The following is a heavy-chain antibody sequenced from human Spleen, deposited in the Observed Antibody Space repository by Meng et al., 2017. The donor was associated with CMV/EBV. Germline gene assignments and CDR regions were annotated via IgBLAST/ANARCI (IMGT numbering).Heavy chain of an antibody. Sequence: GESLKISCAVSGFTFSSYGMHWVRQAPGKGLEWVAFIRYDGSNKYYADSVKGRFTISRDNSKNTLYLQMNSLRAEDAAVYYCAKTPRRDCSSTSCYKGSMDYWGQGTLVTVSS. CDR2: IRYDGSNK. CDR3: AKTPRRDCSSTSCYKGSMDY. D-gene: IGHD2-2*02. V-gene: IGHV3-30*02. CDR1: GFTFSSYG. J-gene: IGHJ4*02.